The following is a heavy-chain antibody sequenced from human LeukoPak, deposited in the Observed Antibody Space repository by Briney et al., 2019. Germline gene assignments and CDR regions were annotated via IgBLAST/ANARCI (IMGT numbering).Heavy chain of an antibody. Sequence: GASVKVSCKASGYTFSTYAIDWVRQAPGQGLEWMGWINPKNGGTNYAQKFEGRVTMTRDTSITTTYMELSRLTSDDTAVYYSARFRSTGYSDDGFDIWGQGTMVSVSS. D-gene: IGHD3-16*01. V-gene: IGHV1-2*02. CDR1: GYTFSTYA. CDR3: ARFRSTGYSDDGFDI. CDR2: INPKNGGT. J-gene: IGHJ3*02.